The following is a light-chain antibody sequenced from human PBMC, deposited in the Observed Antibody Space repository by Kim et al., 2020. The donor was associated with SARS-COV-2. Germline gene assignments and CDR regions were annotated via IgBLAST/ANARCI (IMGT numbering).Light chain of an antibody. CDR2: EVT. V-gene: IGLV2-8*01. CDR1: SNDVGDNKF. Sequence: QSALTQPPSASGSPGQPVTISCSGTSNDVGDNKFVSWYQQHPGKAPKVLIYEVTQRPSGVPDRFSGSKSGNTASLTVSGLQPQDEADYYCSSYAGSRFVFGTGTKVTVL. J-gene: IGLJ1*01. CDR3: SSYAGSRFV.